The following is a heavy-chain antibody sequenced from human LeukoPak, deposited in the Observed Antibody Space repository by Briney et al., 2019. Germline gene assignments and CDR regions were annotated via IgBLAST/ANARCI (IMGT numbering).Heavy chain of an antibody. J-gene: IGHJ5*02. Sequence: GGSLRLSCAASGFSFSSYSMNWVRQAPGKGLDGSPSISYTSTYIYYTDSVKGRFTISRDNAKNSLYLQMSSLRAEDTAVYYCARDPSAVPTAVNWFAPWGQGTLVTVSS. CDR1: GFSFSSYS. V-gene: IGHV3-21*06. CDR2: ISYTSTYI. D-gene: IGHD2-2*01. CDR3: ARDPSAVPTAVNWFAP.